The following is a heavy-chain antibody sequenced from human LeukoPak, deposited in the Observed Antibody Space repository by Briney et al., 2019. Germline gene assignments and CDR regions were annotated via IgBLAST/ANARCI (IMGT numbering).Heavy chain of an antibody. Sequence: GGSLRLSCAASGFTFNIYGMHWVRQAPGKGLEWVAVISYDGSNQYYADSVKGRFTISRDNSKDTLYLRMNSLRAEDTAVYYCAKALNGGSFDYWGQGTLVTVSS. J-gene: IGHJ4*02. D-gene: IGHD3-10*01. CDR2: ISYDGSNQ. CDR1: GFTFNIYG. CDR3: AKALNGGSFDY. V-gene: IGHV3-30*18.